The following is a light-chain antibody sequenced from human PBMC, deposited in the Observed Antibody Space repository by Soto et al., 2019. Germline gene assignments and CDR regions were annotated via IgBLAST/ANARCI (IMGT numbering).Light chain of an antibody. V-gene: IGLV2-8*01. CDR1: SSDLGGYDR. CDR3: SSYAGGGIAVI. Sequence: QSALTQSPSASGSPGQSVTISCTGTSSDLGGYDRVSWYQQYPGEVPKLIIHDVSQRPPGVPDRFSGSKSGNTASLTVSGVKPEDEADYYCSSYAGGGIAVIFGGGTKLTVL. CDR2: DVS. J-gene: IGLJ2*01.